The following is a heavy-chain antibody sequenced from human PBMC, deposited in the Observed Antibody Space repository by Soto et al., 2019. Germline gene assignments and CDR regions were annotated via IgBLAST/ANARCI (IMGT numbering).Heavy chain of an antibody. CDR2: IIPIFGTA. CDR1: GGTFSSYA. CDR3: ARDWAVATGRDYYYYGLDV. Sequence: QVQLVQSGAEVKKHGSSVKVSCKASGGTFSSYAISWVRQAPVQGLECMGGIIPIFGTANYAQQCQGRVTITADESTSTAYMELSRLRSDDTAVYYCARDWAVATGRDYYYYGLDVWGNATTVTVS. J-gene: IGHJ6*04. D-gene: IGHD2-15*01. V-gene: IGHV1-69*01.